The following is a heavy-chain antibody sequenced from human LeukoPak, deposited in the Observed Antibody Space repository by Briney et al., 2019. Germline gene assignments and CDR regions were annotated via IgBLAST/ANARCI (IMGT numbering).Heavy chain of an antibody. CDR1: GGTFSSYA. CDR3: ARSVYDSSGYYEGRFDY. D-gene: IGHD3-22*01. V-gene: IGHV1-69*05. CDR2: IIPIFGTA. J-gene: IGHJ4*02. Sequence: GALVKVSCKASGGTFSSYAISWVRQAPGQGLEWMGRIIPIFGTANYAQKFQGRVTITTDESTSTAYMELSSLRSEDTAVYYCARSVYDSSGYYEGRFDYWGQGTLVTVSS.